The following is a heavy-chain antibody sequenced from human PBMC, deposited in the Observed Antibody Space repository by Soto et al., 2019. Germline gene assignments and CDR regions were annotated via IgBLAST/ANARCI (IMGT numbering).Heavy chain of an antibody. D-gene: IGHD4-17*01. Sequence: PGGSLRLSCAASGFTFSSYAMSWVRQAPGKGLEWVSDISGSGSTIYYADSVKGRFTISRDNAKNSLYLQMNSLRAEDTAVYYCARDDYGDYVDYWGQGTLVTVSS. J-gene: IGHJ4*02. CDR2: ISGSGSTI. CDR1: GFTFSSYA. CDR3: ARDDYGDYVDY. V-gene: IGHV3-48*01.